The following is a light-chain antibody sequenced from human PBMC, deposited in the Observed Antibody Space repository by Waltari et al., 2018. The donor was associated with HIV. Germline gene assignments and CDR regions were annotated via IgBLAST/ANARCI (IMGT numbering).Light chain of an antibody. CDR2: EVS. CDR1: SSDVGGYNY. Sequence: QSALPQPPSASGSPGQSVPISFPGPSSDVGGYNYVSCYQQHPGKAPQLMIYEVSKRPSGVPDRFSGSKSGNTASLTVSGLQAEDEADYYCSSYAGSNNLVFGGGTKLTVL. V-gene: IGLV2-8*01. CDR3: SSYAGSNNLV. J-gene: IGLJ2*01.